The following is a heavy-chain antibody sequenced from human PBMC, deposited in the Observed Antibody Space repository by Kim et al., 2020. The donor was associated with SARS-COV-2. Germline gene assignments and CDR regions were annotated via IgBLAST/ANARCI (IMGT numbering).Heavy chain of an antibody. D-gene: IGHD5-12*01. J-gene: IGHJ6*02. V-gene: IGHV4-34*01. Sequence: SETLSLTCAVYGGSFSGYYWSWIRQPPGKGLEWIGEINHSGSTNYNPSLKSRVTISVDTSKNQFSLKLSSVTAAATAVYYCARAPLGLRFPYYYYYSGMDVWGQGTTVTVSS. CDR1: GGSFSGYY. CDR3: ARAPLGLRFPYYYYYSGMDV. CDR2: INHSGST.